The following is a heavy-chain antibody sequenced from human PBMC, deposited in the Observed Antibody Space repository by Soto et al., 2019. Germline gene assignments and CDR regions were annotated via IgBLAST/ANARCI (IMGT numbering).Heavy chain of an antibody. CDR1: GYTFTSYG. CDR2: ISAYNGNT. CDR3: ARVYRITMVRGELSEY. J-gene: IGHJ4*02. D-gene: IGHD3-10*01. Sequence: QVQLVQSGAEVKKPGASVKVSCKASGYTFTSYGISWVRQAPGQGLEWMGWISAYNGNTNYAQKLQGRVTMTTDTSASTAYMELRSLRSDDTAVYYCARVYRITMVRGELSEYWGQGTLVTVSS. V-gene: IGHV1-18*01.